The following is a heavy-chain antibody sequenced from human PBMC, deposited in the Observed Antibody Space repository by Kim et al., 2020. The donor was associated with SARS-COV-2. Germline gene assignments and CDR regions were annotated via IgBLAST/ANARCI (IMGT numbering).Heavy chain of an antibody. Sequence: TNYAQKRQGRVTMTTDTSTSTAYMELRSLRSDDTAVYYCARAGSVTKYDYWGQGTLVTVSS. V-gene: IGHV1-18*01. CDR2: T. CDR3: ARAGSVTKYDY. J-gene: IGHJ4*02. D-gene: IGHD2-8*02.